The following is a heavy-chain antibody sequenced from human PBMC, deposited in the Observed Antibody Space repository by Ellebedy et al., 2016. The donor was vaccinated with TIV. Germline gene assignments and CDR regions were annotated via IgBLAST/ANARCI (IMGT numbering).Heavy chain of an antibody. D-gene: IGHD6-19*01. CDR1: GGSISSGGFY. J-gene: IGHJ4*02. CDR2: ISYSGST. Sequence: MPSETLSLTCSVSGGSISSGGFYWSWIRQHPGKGLEWIGYISYSGSTYYNPSLKSRVTISVATSKNQFSLKLSSVTAADTAVYYCARQGHSSDWYVGEYYFDYWGQGTLVTVSS. V-gene: IGHV4-30-4*01. CDR3: ARQGHSSDWYVGEYYFDY.